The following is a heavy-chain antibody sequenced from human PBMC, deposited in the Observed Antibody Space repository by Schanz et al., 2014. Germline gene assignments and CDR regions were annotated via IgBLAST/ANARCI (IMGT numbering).Heavy chain of an antibody. V-gene: IGHV1-18*04. CDR2: ISTSNGNT. J-gene: IGHJ4*02. Sequence: QVQLVQSGTEVKKPGASVKVSCKASGYTFVSYSMHWVRQAPGQGLEWMGWISTSNGNTNYAQKLQGRLTMTADTATSTAYMDLRSLRSDDTAVYYCARDQSPYTNSSDVRYFDYWGQGSLVTVSS. D-gene: IGHD6-6*01. CDR3: ARDQSPYTNSSDVRYFDY. CDR1: GYTFVSYS.